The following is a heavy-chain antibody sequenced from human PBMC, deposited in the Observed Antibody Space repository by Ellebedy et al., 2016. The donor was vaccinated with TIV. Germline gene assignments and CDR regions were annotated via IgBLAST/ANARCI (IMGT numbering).Heavy chain of an antibody. CDR1: GGSITNYD. J-gene: IGHJ6*02. Sequence: MPSETLSLTCTVSGGSITNYDWSWIRQPPGKGLEWIGFFYHSGSTNYNPSLKSRVTISVDTSKSRFSLKLSSVTAADAAVYYCVRRGSGSPEAYYGMDVWGQGTTVTVSS. V-gene: IGHV4-59*08. CDR2: FYHSGST. D-gene: IGHD3-10*01. CDR3: VRRGSGSPEAYYGMDV.